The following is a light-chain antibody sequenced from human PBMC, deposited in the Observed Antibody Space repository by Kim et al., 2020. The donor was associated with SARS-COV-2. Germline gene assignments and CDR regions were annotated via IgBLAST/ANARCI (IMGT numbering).Light chain of an antibody. CDR1: GGLINYA. V-gene: IGLV4-69*01. CDR3: QTWGTGIHVV. Sequence: QLVLTQSSSASASLGASVKFTCTLSGGLINYAIAWHQQQPEKGPRYLMKVNSDGSHSKGDGIPDRFSGSSSGAERYLTISSLQSEDEADYYCQTWGTGIHVVFGGGTQLTVL. CDR2: VNSDGSH. J-gene: IGLJ2*01.